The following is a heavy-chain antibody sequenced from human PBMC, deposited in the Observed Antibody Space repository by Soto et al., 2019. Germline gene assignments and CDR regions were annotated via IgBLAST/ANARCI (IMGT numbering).Heavy chain of an antibody. D-gene: IGHD3-9*01. Sequence: QVQLHESGPGLVKPSETLSLTCTVSGGSIGTYYWSWIRQPPGKGLEWIGYIYYRGNTDYNPSLKSRVTISLDTPKNQSSLKLSSVSAADTAVYYCARHPGYYDILTGYTTYYFAYWGQRILVTVSS. V-gene: IGHV4-59*08. CDR3: ARHPGYYDILTGYTTYYFAY. CDR2: IYYRGNT. CDR1: GGSIGTYY. J-gene: IGHJ4*02.